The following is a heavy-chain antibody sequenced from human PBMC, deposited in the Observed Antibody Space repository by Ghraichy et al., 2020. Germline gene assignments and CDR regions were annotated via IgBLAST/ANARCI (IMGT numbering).Heavy chain of an antibody. CDR1: GLPFSSYW. V-gene: IGHV3-74*03. J-gene: IGHJ4*02. CDR3: ATFGISWSLAY. Sequence: GGSLRLSCSASGLPFSSYWMHWVRQAPGKGLVWVSHISNDGTTTMYADSVKGRFTVSRDNAKTTVFLQMSSLRAEDTAVYYCATFGISWSLAYWGQGTLVTVSS. D-gene: IGHD3-3*01. CDR2: ISNDGTTT.